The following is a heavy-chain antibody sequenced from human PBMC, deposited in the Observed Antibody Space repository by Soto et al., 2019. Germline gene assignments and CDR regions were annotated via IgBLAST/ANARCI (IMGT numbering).Heavy chain of an antibody. CDR2: IYYTGST. D-gene: IGHD1-20*01. J-gene: IGHJ4*02. Sequence: SETLSLTCTVSGGSISSGGYYWSWIRQHPEKGLEWIGYIYYTGSTYYNPSLKSRVTMSVDTSKNQFSLKLSSVTAADTAVYYCATVGGNWNYVDHWGQGTLVTGSS. V-gene: IGHV4-31*03. CDR1: GGSISSGGYY. CDR3: ATVGGNWNYVDH.